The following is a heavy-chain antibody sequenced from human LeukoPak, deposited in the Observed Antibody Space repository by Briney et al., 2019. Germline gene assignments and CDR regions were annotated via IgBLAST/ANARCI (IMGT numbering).Heavy chain of an antibody. J-gene: IGHJ4*02. CDR2: IKQDGSEK. CDR3: ARESTYYYDSSGSFDY. Sequence: PGGSLRLSCAASGFTFSSYWMSWVRQAPGKGLEWVVNIKQDGSEKYYVDSVKGRFTISRDNAKNSLYLQMNSLRAEDTAVYYCARESTYYYDSSGSFDYWGQGTLVTVSS. V-gene: IGHV3-7*01. CDR1: GFTFSSYW. D-gene: IGHD3-22*01.